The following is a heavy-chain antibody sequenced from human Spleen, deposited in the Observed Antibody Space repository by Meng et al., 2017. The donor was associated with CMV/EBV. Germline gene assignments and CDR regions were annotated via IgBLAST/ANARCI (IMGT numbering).Heavy chain of an antibody. J-gene: IGHJ4*02. V-gene: IGHV3-7*04. CDR2: MSPDGSEX. CDR3: ARRWGEDY. D-gene: IGHD3-10*01. Sequence: GEXLKISCXASGFTFSSDWMSWVRQAPGTXLEWVASMSPDGSEXXXVDSXXGRFSISRXXAKNSLFLQMXSLRGEDTAIYYCARRWGEDYWGQGTLVTVSS. CDR1: GFTFSSDW.